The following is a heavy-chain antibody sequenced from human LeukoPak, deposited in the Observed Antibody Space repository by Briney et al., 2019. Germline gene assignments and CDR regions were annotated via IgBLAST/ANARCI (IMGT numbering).Heavy chain of an antibody. CDR2: MNPDSGNT. CDR1: GYTFTSYG. Sequence: ASVKVSCKSSGYTFTSYGLSWVRRATGQGLEWMGWMNPDSGNTGYAQKFQGRVTMTRNTSISTAYMELSSLRPEDTAVYYCARGGDCSGGSCYSVRYYYYMDVWGKGTTVTISS. V-gene: IGHV1-8*02. CDR3: ARGGDCSGGSCYSVRYYYYMDV. D-gene: IGHD2-15*01. J-gene: IGHJ6*03.